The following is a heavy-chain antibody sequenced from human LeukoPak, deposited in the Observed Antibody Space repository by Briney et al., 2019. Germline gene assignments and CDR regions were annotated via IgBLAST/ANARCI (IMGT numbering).Heavy chain of an antibody. CDR3: VRTRNWFDP. CDR1: GGSISSYY. V-gene: IGHV4-59*08. D-gene: IGHD3-10*01. Sequence: SETLSLTCTVSGGSISSYYWSWIRQPPGKGLEWIGYIYYSGSTNYNPSLKSRVTISVDTSKNQFSLKLSSVTAADTAVYYCVRTRNWFDPWGQGTLVTVSS. CDR2: IYYSGST. J-gene: IGHJ5*02.